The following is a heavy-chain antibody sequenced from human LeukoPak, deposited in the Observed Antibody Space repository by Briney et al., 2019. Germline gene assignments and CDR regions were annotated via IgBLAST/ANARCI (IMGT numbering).Heavy chain of an antibody. Sequence: GGSLRLSCAASEFTFSSYAMSWVRQAPGKGLEWVSTISSSGSTYYGDSVKGRFNISRDNSKNTLYLQMDSLRAEDTAIYYCAKIRGYSGYDLTSAFDIWGQGTMVTVSS. V-gene: IGHV3-23*01. J-gene: IGHJ3*02. CDR3: AKIRGYSGYDLTSAFDI. CDR1: EFTFSSYA. CDR2: ISSSGST. D-gene: IGHD5-12*01.